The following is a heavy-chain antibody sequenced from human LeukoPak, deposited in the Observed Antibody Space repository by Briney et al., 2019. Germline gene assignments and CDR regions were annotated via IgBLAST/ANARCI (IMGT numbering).Heavy chain of an antibody. D-gene: IGHD3-10*01. CDR2: ISSSSTDT. CDR1: GFTFTDYY. J-gene: IGHJ4*02. V-gene: IGHV3-11*06. Sequence: KSGGSLRLSCAASGFTFTDYYMTWVRQAPGKGLEWVSHISSSSTDTKYADSVKGRFTISRDNAKNSLYLQMDSLRAEDTAVYYCARAAVWFGSRPCDYWGQGTLVTVSS. CDR3: ARAAVWFGSRPCDY.